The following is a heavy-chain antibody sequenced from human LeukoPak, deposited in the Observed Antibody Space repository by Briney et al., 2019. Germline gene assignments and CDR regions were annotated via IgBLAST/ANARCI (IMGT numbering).Heavy chain of an antibody. J-gene: IGHJ4*02. V-gene: IGHV4-31*03. D-gene: IGHD3-22*01. CDR1: GGSISSGGYY. Sequence: SETLSLTCTVSGGSISSGGYYWSWIRQHPGKGLEWIGYIYYSGSTYYNPSLKSRVTISVDTSKNQFSLKLSSVTAADTAVYYCARSLDDSSGPPNYWGQGTLVTVSS. CDR3: ARSLDDSSGPPNY. CDR2: IYYSGST.